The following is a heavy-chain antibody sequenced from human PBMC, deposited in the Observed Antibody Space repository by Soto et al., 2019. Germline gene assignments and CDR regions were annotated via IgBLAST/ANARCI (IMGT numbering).Heavy chain of an antibody. CDR3: ARFDSSGRYIDN. V-gene: IGHV4-34*01. CDR1: GGSFSGYY. J-gene: IGHJ4*02. D-gene: IGHD6-19*01. Sequence: PSETLSLTCAVYGGSFSGYYWSWIRQPPGKGLQWIGKINHIGTTNYNPSLKSRVTISVDTSKNQFSLKLSSVTAADTAVYYCARFDSSGRYIDNWGQGKLFTVPS. CDR2: INHIGTT.